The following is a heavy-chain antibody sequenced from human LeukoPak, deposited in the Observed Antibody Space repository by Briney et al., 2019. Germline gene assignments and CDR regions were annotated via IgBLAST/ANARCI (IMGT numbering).Heavy chain of an antibody. CDR1: GGSITNDNW. CDR2: MHHNGIT. D-gene: IGHD3-22*01. Sequence: SETLSLTCDVSGGSITNDNWWSWVRQSPGRGLEWIGEMHHNGITTYNPSLRGRVTMSVDKSKNQFSLRLTSVTAADTALYYCTYNGYYALKHSGQGTLVTVSS. CDR3: TYNGYYALKH. V-gene: IGHV4-4*02. J-gene: IGHJ4*02.